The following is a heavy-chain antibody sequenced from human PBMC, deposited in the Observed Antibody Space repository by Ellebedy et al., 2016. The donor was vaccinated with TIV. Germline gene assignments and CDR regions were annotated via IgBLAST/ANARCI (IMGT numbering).Heavy chain of an antibody. J-gene: IGHJ4*02. CDR2: IYSGGST. V-gene: IGHV3-53*01. CDR1: GFTVSNNY. Sequence: ESLKISCAASGFTVSNNYMSWVRQAPGKGLEWVSLIYSGGSTNYADSVKGRFTISRDNSKNTLYLQMNSLRAEDTAVYYCAGGPSRGYWGQGTLVTVSS. D-gene: IGHD2-2*01. CDR3: AGGPSRGY.